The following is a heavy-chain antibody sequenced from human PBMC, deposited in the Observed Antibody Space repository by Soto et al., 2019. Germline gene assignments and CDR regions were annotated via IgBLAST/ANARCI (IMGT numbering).Heavy chain of an antibody. CDR1: GYIFTNYG. D-gene: IGHD2-2*01. J-gene: IGHJ4*02. V-gene: IGHV1-18*01. Sequence: QVQLVQSGAEVRKPGASVNVSCKTSGYIFTNYGVAWVRQAPGQGLELVAWISGYNGYPKHTQKFQGRVTVTTDTTTRTGYMELRNLRSDETAVYYCARASPGALYDFWGQGTRVTVSS. CDR3: ARASPGALYDF. CDR2: ISGYNGYP.